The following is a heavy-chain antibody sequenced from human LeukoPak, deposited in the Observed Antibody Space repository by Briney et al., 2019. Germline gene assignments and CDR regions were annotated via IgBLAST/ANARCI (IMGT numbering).Heavy chain of an antibody. CDR2: INPSGGST. D-gene: IGHD3-10*01. J-gene: IGHJ4*02. CDR1: GYTFTSYY. CDR3: ARFNAAGGSGSYAPFDY. Sequence: ASVKVSCKASGYTFTSYYMHWVRQAPGQGLEWMGIINPSGGSTSYAQKFQGRVTISRDNAKNSLYLQMNSLRAEDTAVYYCARFNAAGGSGSYAPFDYWGQGTLVTVSS. V-gene: IGHV1-46*01.